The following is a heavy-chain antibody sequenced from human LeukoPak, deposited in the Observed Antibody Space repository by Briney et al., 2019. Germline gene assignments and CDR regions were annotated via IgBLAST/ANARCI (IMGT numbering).Heavy chain of an antibody. Sequence: GGSLRLSCAASGFTFSNYVMNWVRQAPGKGLEWVSTITGNGGSTYYADSVRGRFTISRDNSKNTLCLQMNSLRAEDTAVYYCVSKNYGVAAAGTTYFDYWGQGTLVTVSS. CDR3: VSKNYGVAAAGTTYFDY. CDR1: GFTFSNYV. CDR2: ITGNGGST. J-gene: IGHJ4*02. V-gene: IGHV3-23*01. D-gene: IGHD6-13*01.